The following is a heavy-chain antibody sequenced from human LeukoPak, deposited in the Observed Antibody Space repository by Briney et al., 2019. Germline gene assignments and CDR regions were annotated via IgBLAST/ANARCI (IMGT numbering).Heavy chain of an antibody. Sequence: ASVKVSCKASGYTFASYAMNWVRQAPGQGLEWMGWISAYNGNTNYAQKLQGRVTMTTDTSTSTAYMELRSLRSDDTAVYYCARKSLYYYYYYMDVWGKGTTVTVSS. CDR1: GYTFASYA. D-gene: IGHD2/OR15-2a*01. J-gene: IGHJ6*03. CDR3: ARKSLYYYYYYMDV. CDR2: ISAYNGNT. V-gene: IGHV1-18*01.